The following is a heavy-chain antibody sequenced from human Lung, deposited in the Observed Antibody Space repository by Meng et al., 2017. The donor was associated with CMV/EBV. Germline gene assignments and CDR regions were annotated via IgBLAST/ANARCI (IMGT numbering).Heavy chain of an antibody. CDR1: GYTFTDHY. V-gene: IGHV1-2*02. D-gene: IGHD2-8*01. CDR2: IYPNSGGT. J-gene: IGHJ4*02. CDR3: ARDNDGGPDY. Sequence: ASVXVSCKASGYTFTDHYFHWVRQAPGQGLEWMGWIYPNSGGTHYAQKFQGRLTLTKDTSISTGYMALSNLGSDDTAVYYCARDNDGGPDYWGQGTLVTVSS.